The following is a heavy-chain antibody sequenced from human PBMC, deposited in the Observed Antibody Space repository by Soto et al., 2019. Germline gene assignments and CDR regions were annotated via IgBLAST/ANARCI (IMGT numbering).Heavy chain of an antibody. J-gene: IGHJ4*02. Sequence: QVQLVESGGGVVQPGRSLRLSCAASGFTFSSYGMHWVRQAPGKGLEWVAVISYDGSNKYYADSVKGRFTISRDNSKNTLYLQMNSLRAEDTAVYYCAKPKSSSWYYFDYWGQGTLVTVSS. D-gene: IGHD6-13*01. CDR3: AKPKSSSWYYFDY. CDR1: GFTFSSYG. CDR2: ISYDGSNK. V-gene: IGHV3-30*18.